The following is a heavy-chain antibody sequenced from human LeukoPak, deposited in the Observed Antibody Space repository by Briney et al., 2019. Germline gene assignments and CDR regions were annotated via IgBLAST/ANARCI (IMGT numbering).Heavy chain of an antibody. CDR3: ARELSHYVWGSYRSFDY. CDR2: IITGGSST. J-gene: IGHJ4*02. V-gene: IGHV3-23*01. D-gene: IGHD3-16*02. Sequence: GGSLRLSCAAPGFSFRNYGMSWVRQAPGKGLEWVSSIITGGSSTHYVDSVKGRFTIPRDNSKTTQYLQMTSLRGEDTAVYYCARELSHYVWGSYRSFDYWGQGTLVTVSS. CDR1: GFSFRNYG.